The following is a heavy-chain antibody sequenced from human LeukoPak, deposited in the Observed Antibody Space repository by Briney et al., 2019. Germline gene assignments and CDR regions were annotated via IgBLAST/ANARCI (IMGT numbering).Heavy chain of an antibody. Sequence: GASVKVSCKASGYTFTGYYMHWVRQAPGQGLEWMGWINPNSGGTNYAQKFQGRVTMTRYTSISTAYMELSRLRSDDTAVYSCARSGLYCSSTSCYDNWFDPWGQGTLVTVSS. D-gene: IGHD2-2*01. V-gene: IGHV1-2*02. CDR2: INPNSGGT. J-gene: IGHJ5*02. CDR1: GYTFTGYY. CDR3: ARSGLYCSSTSCYDNWFDP.